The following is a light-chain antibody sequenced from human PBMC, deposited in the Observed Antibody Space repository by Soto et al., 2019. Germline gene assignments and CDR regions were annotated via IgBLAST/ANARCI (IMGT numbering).Light chain of an antibody. CDR3: QQFDSSVT. CDR1: QSVSSTF. CDR2: GAS. J-gene: IGKJ1*01. V-gene: IGKV3-20*01. Sequence: EIVLTQSPCSLSLSPGERATLSCRASQSVSSTFFAWYQQRPGQAPRLLMYGASSRATGIPERFSGSGSGTDFTVTISRLEPEDFAVYYCQQFDSSVTFGQGTKVEIK.